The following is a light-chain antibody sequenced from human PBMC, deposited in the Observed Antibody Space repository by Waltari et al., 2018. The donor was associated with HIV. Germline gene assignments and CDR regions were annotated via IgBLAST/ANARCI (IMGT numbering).Light chain of an antibody. Sequence: ERVMTQSPATLSVSPGERATLSCRASQRVSSNLAWYQQTPGQAPRLLIYGASTRATGIPARFSGSGSGTYFTLTIGSLQSEDFAVYYCQQYNNWPLTFGGGTTVEIK. CDR2: GAS. CDR3: QQYNNWPLT. CDR1: QRVSSN. J-gene: IGKJ4*01. V-gene: IGKV3-15*01.